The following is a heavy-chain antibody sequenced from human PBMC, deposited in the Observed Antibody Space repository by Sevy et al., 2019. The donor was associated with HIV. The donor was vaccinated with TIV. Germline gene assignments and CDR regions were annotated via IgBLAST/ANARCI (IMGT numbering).Heavy chain of an antibody. CDR3: ARVGYNWNDVGY. J-gene: IGHJ4*02. CDR2: IYNSGRT. V-gene: IGHV4-59*01. CDR1: GGSIITYY. Sequence: SETLSLTCTVSGGSIITYYWSWIRQAPGKGLGWIGDIYNSGRTNYNPSFKSQVTISIDTSKNHFFLKLCSVTAADTAVYYCARVGYNWNDVGYWGQGTLVTVSS. D-gene: IGHD1-20*01.